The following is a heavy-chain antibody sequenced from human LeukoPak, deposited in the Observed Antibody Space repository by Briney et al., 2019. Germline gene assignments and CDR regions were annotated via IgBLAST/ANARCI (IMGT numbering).Heavy chain of an antibody. V-gene: IGHV4-4*02. D-gene: IGHD2/OR15-2a*01. CDR1: GGSISGNNW. CDR3: ARNMVGETTFDY. Sequence: PSGTLPLTCAVSGGSISGNNWWSWVRQPPGKGLEWIGEISHSGSTGYNSSLKSRVTISVDKSKNQFSLKLSSVTAADTAVYYCARNMVGETTFDYWGQGTLVTVSS. CDR2: ISHSGST. J-gene: IGHJ4*02.